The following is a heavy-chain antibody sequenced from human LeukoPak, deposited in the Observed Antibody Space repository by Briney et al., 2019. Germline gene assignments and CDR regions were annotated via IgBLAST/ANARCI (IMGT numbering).Heavy chain of an antibody. CDR2: IYPGDSDT. CDR3: ARHGSSSWPVDY. J-gene: IGHJ4*02. D-gene: IGHD6-13*01. CDR1: GXRFTSYW. Sequence: GESLKISCQGSGXRFTSYWSAWVRQMPGKGLEWMGMIYPGDSDTRYSPSFQGQVTMSADKSISTAYLQWSSLKASDIAMYYCARHGSSSWPVDYWGQGTLVTVSS. V-gene: IGHV5-51*01.